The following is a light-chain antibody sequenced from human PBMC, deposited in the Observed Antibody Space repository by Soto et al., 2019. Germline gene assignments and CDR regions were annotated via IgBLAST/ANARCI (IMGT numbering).Light chain of an antibody. CDR1: QYINSW. Sequence: DIQMTQSPSSVSASVGDRIIITCRASQYINSWLAWYQQKPGEAPKLLIFAASSLHGDVPSRFSGSGSGTDFTLTINNLQPEDFATYYCQQADSFPLTFGGGTKVEVK. CDR2: AAS. CDR3: QQADSFPLT. V-gene: IGKV1D-12*01. J-gene: IGKJ4*01.